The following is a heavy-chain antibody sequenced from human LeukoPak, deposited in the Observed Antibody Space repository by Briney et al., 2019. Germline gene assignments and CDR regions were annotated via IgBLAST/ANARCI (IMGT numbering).Heavy chain of an antibody. CDR3: ARRPIRKAAAGRYFDL. CDR1: GGSISSGGYY. CDR2: IYYSGST. V-gene: IGHV4-31*03. J-gene: IGHJ2*01. D-gene: IGHD6-13*01. Sequence: PSQTLSLTCTVSGGSISSGGYYWSWIRQHPGKGLEWIGYIYYSGSTYYNPSLKSRVTISVDTSKNQFSLKLSSVTAADTAVYYCARRPIRKAAAGRYFDLWGRGTLVTVSS.